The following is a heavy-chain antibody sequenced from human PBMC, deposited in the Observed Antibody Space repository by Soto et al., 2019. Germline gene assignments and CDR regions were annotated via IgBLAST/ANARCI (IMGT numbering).Heavy chain of an antibody. CDR1: GGSISSGGYY. CDR3: ARGLSIAADSKEIAY. Sequence: QVQLQESGPGLVKPSQTLSLTCTVSGGSISSGGYYWSWIRQHPGKGLEWIGYIYYSGSTYYNPYLKSRVTISVDTSKNQFSLKLSSVTAADTDVYYCARGLSIAADSKEIAYWGQGTLATVSS. CDR2: IYYSGST. V-gene: IGHV4-31*03. J-gene: IGHJ4*02. D-gene: IGHD6-13*01.